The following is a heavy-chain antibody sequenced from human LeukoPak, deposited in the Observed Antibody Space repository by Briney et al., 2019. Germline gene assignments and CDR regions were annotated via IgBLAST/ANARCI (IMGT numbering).Heavy chain of an antibody. CDR2: IVPIFGTA. D-gene: IGHD6-6*01. V-gene: IGHV1-69*13. Sequence: SVKVSCKASGGTFSSYGISWVRQAPGQGLEWMGGIVPIFGTANYAQKFQGRVTITADESTSTAYMELSSLRSEDTAVYYCARLDEYSSSSRYYGMDVWGQGTTVTVSS. CDR3: ARLDEYSSSSRYYGMDV. CDR1: GGTFSSYG. J-gene: IGHJ6*02.